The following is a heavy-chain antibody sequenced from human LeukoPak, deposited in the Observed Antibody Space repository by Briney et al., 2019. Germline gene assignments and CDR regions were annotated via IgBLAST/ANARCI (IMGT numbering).Heavy chain of an antibody. CDR1: GFTFSSDG. CDR3: ANRYGDSGLDY. V-gene: IGHV3-30*18. Sequence: PGRSLRLSCAASGFTFSSDGMHWVRRPPGKGLEWVAVISYDENNKYHADSVKGRFTISRDKAKNTLYLQMNGLRAEDTALYYCANRYGDSGLDYWGQGTLVTVSS. J-gene: IGHJ4*02. CDR2: ISYDENNK. D-gene: IGHD4-17*01.